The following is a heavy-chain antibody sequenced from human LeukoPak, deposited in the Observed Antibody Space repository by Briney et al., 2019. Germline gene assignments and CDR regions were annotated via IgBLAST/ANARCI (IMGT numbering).Heavy chain of an antibody. D-gene: IGHD1/OR15-1a*01. V-gene: IGHV7-4-1*02. Sequence: ASVKVSCKASGYTFTSYAMNWVRQAPGQGLEWMGWINTNTGNPTYAQGFTGRFVFSLDTSVSTAYLQISSLKAEDTAVYYCAREISEQNEQLPPQLDYWGQGTLVTVSS. CDR2: INTNTGNP. CDR1: GYTFTSYA. J-gene: IGHJ4*02. CDR3: AREISEQNEQLPPQLDY.